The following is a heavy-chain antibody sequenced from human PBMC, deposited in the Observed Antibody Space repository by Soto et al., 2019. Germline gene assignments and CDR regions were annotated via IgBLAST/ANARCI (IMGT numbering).Heavy chain of an antibody. CDR3: AKGFYYFYYMDV. CDR1: GLSFSTYA. CDR2: INASGGST. V-gene: IGHV3-23*01. J-gene: IGHJ6*03. Sequence: GGSLRLSCAASGLSFSTYAMNWVRQAPGKGLEWVSTINASGGSTIHADSLTGRFTISRDNSKNTLYLQMNNLRAEDTAVYYCAKGFYYFYYMDVWGKGTTVTVSS.